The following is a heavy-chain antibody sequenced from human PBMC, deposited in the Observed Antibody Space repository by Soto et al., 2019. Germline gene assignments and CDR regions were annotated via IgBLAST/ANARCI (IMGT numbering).Heavy chain of an antibody. CDR3: ARQYCSDGTCSTDS. CDR2: ISYDGSYK. J-gene: IGHJ4*02. V-gene: IGHV3-30-3*01. D-gene: IGHD2-15*01. Sequence: PGGSLRLSCAASGFPFSSFAMHWVRQAPGKGLQWVSYISYDGSYKDYGDSVKGRFTISRDNPKNTLYLEMNNLRAEDTAIYYCARQYCSDGTCSTDSWGQGTPVTVSS. CDR1: GFPFSSFA.